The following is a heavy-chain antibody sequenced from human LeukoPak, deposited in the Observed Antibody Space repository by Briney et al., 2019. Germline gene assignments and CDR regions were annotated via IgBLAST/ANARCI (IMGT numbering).Heavy chain of an antibody. CDR3: AQSPLAAAVYFDY. J-gene: IGHJ4*02. CDR2: SSGSGGST. CDR1: GFTLSSYA. Sequence: PGGSLRLSRAPSGFTLSSYAMSGVRQAPPRGREWVSASSGSGGSTYYTDSVKGRFTTSRDNSKNTLYLQMNSLRAEDTAVYYSAQSPLAAAVYFDYWGQGTLVTVSS. V-gene: IGHV3-23*01. D-gene: IGHD6-13*01.